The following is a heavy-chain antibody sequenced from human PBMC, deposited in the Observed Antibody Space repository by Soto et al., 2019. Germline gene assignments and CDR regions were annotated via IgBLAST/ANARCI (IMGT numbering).Heavy chain of an antibody. CDR2: LYWNDDR. CDR3: AHSASVPCCYYFDS. J-gene: IGHJ4*02. D-gene: IGHD1-26*01. V-gene: IGHV2-5*01. Sequence: FGPTLVNPTQTVTLTCTFSGFSLSSIGVAVGWIRQPPGKALEWLALLYWNDDRRYSPSLKSRLTITKDTSKNQVVLTMTNMDPADTATYYCAHSASVPCCYYFDSWGQGTLVTVSS. CDR1: GFSLSSIGVA.